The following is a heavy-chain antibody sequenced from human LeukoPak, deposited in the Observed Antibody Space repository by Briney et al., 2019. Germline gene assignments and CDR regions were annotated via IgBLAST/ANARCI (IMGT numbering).Heavy chain of an antibody. Sequence: GGSLRLSCSASGFNFSINWMTWARQAPGKGLEWVANIPDDGSETNYVDSVKGRFIISRDNAKNSLSLQMSSLREEDTALYYCARGWATIPDWGQGTLVTVSS. V-gene: IGHV3-7*01. CDR1: GFNFSINW. D-gene: IGHD5-24*01. J-gene: IGHJ1*01. CDR2: IPDDGSET. CDR3: ARGWATIPD.